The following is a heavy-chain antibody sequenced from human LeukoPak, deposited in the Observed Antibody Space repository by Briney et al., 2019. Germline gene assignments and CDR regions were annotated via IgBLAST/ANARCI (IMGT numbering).Heavy chain of an antibody. CDR2: IRSKTSNYAT. Sequence: GGSLKLCCAASGFTFSGSAMHWVRQASGKGLEWVGRIRSKTSNYATGYAASVKGRFTISRDDSKNTAYLQMNSLKTEDTAVYYCTRQGGPCSGGSCGWFDPWGQGTLVTVSS. V-gene: IGHV3-73*01. CDR1: GFTFSGSA. J-gene: IGHJ5*02. D-gene: IGHD2-15*01. CDR3: TRQGGPCSGGSCGWFDP.